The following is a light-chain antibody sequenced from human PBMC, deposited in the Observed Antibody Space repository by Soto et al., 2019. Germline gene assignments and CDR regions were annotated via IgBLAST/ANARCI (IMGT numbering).Light chain of an antibody. Sequence: DIQMTQSPSTLSSSVGDRVTLTCRASQSISSWLAWYQPKPGKAPKLRIYDASSLESGVPSRLSGSGSGTEFTLTISSMQPDDFATYYCQQYNTYWTFGQGTKVDIK. CDR3: QQYNTYWT. CDR2: DAS. V-gene: IGKV1-5*01. CDR1: QSISSW. J-gene: IGKJ1*01.